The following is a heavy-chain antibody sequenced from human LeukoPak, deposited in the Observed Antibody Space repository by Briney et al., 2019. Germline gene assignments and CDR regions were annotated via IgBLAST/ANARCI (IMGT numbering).Heavy chain of an antibody. Sequence: GGSLRLSCTASGFTFSSHWMTWVRQPPGKGQEWVANIKEDGGVEYYVDSVKGRFTISRDNTKNALYLQMNNLRADDTAVYFCARDLRWLLDYWGQGTLITVSS. CDR2: IKEDGGVE. J-gene: IGHJ4*02. V-gene: IGHV3-7*03. CDR1: GFTFSSHW. D-gene: IGHD6-19*01. CDR3: ARDLRWLLDY.